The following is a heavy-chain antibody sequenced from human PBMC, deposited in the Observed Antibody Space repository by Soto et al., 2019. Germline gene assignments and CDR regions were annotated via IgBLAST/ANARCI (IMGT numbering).Heavy chain of an antibody. J-gene: IGHJ4*02. CDR2: IYHTGST. CDR3: ASRPTTQMTWFVYDY. D-gene: IGHD3-22*01. V-gene: IGHV4-4*02. CDR1: GDSISSTHL. Sequence: PSETLSLTCVVSGDSISSTHLWTWVRQTPGKGLEWIGEIYHTGSTKYNPSLKNRVTISVDKSNNEFSLNLKSVTAEDTALYYCASRPTTQMTWFVYDYWGQGTLVTVSS.